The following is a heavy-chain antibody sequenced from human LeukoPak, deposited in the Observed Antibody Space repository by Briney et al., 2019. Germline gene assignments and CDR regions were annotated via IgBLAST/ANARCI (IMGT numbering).Heavy chain of an antibody. CDR2: IKQDGSEK. CDR1: GFTFSSYW. V-gene: IGHV3-7*04. J-gene: IGHJ3*02. CDR3: ARDLGWGNSFDI. Sequence: GGSLRLSCAASGFTFSSYWMSWVRQAPGKGREWVANIKQDGSEKYYVDSVKGRFTISRDNAKNSVYVQMNSLRAEDTAVYYCARDLGWGNSFDIWGQGTMVTVSS. D-gene: IGHD7-27*01.